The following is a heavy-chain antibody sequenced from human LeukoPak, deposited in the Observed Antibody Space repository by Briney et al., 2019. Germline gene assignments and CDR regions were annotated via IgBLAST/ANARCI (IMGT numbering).Heavy chain of an antibody. J-gene: IGHJ4*02. D-gene: IGHD4-23*01. CDR1: GYTFTSYY. CDR2: INPSGGST. V-gene: IGHV1-46*01. Sequence: ASVKVSCKASGYTFTSYYIHWVRQAPGQGLEWMGIINPSGGSTNYAQDFQGRVTMTRDTSTSTVYMELSSLKASDTAMYYCARSPNDYGGNPVADWGQGTLVTVSS. CDR3: ARSPNDYGGNPVAD.